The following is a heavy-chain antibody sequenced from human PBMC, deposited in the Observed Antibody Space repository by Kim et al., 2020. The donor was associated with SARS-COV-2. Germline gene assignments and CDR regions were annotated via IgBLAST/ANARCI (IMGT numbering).Heavy chain of an antibody. CDR2: ISYDGSNK. Sequence: GGSLRLSCAASGFTFSSYAMHWVRQAPGKGLEWVAVISYDGSNKYYADSVKGRFTISRDNSKNTLYLQMNSLRAEDTAVYYCARTPEGQQLVIPHFDYWGQGTLVTVSS. V-gene: IGHV3-30-3*01. CDR3: ARTPEGQQLVIPHFDY. J-gene: IGHJ4*02. CDR1: GFTFSSYA. D-gene: IGHD6-13*01.